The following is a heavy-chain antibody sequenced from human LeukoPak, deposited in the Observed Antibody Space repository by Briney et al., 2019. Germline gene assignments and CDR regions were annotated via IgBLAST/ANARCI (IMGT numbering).Heavy chain of an antibody. J-gene: IGHJ4*02. V-gene: IGHV3-30-3*01. D-gene: IGHD3-22*01. CDR2: ISYDGSNK. CDR1: GFTFSSYA. CDR3: ARDPSSYYYDSPTFDY. Sequence: GGSLRLSCAASGFTFSSYAMHWVRQAPGKGLEWVAVISYDGSNKYYADSVKGRFTISRDNPKNTLYLQMNSLRAEDTAVYYCARDPSSYYYDSPTFDYWGQGTLVTVSS.